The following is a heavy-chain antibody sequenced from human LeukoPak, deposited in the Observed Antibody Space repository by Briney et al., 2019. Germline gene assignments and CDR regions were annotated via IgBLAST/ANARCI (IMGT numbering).Heavy chain of an antibody. CDR1: GFTFSSYA. CDR2: ISYDGSNK. CDR3: ARDLSGSYYGY. Sequence: GGSLRLSCAASGFTFSSYAMHWVRQAPGKGLEWVAVISYDGSNKYYADSVKGRFTISRDNSKNTLYLQMNSLRAEDTAVYYCARDLSGSYYGYWGQGTTVTVSS. V-gene: IGHV3-30-3*01. J-gene: IGHJ4*03.